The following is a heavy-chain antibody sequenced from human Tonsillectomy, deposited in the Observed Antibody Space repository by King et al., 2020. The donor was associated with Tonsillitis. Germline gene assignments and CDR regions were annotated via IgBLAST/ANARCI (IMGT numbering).Heavy chain of an antibody. V-gene: IGHV3-73*02. CDR2: IRSKANSYAT. Sequence: VQLVESGGGLVQPGGSLKLSCAASGFTFSGSAMHWVRQASGKGLEWVGRIRSKANSYATAYVASVKGRFTISRDDSKNTAYLQMNRLKTEDTAVYYCTSSPRGDYYDSSCFERPDYWGQGTLVTVSS. D-gene: IGHD3-22*01. J-gene: IGHJ4*02. CDR1: GFTFSGSA. CDR3: TSSPRGDYYDSSCFERPDY.